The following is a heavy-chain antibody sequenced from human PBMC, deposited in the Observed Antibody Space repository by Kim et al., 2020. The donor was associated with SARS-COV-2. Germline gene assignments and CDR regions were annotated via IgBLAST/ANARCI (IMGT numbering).Heavy chain of an antibody. D-gene: IGHD3-16*01. CDR1: GFTFSSYG. CDR3: VKFRGALNYNYHMDA. CDR2: IGGSGST. J-gene: IGHJ6*03. Sequence: GGSLRLSCAASGFTFSSYGMTWVRQAPGKGLEWVSRIGGSGSTYYADSVKGRFTISRDNSKNTLSLQMNSLRAEDTAVYYCVKFRGALNYNYHMDAWGKG. V-gene: IGHV3-23*01.